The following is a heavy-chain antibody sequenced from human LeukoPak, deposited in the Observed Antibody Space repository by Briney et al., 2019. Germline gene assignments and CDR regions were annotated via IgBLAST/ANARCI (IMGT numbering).Heavy chain of an antibody. J-gene: IGHJ3*02. V-gene: IGHV4-4*02. D-gene: IGHD3-3*01. CDR2: IHHSGST. CDR3: ARGLNNRKSGRRFDVFEI. CDR1: GDSISSNYW. Sequence: PSATLSLTCAVSGDSISSNYWWTWVRQPPGKGLEWIGEIHHSGSTNYSPSLKSRVTISADTSKNQFSLRLSSVTAADTAVYYCARGLNNRKSGRRFDVFEIWGQGTMVTVSS.